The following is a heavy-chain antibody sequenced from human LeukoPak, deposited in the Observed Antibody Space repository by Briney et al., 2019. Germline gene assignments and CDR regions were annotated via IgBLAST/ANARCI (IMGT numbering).Heavy chain of an antibody. D-gene: IGHD6-19*01. CDR1: GFTFSDYY. Sequence: GGSLRLSCAASGFTFSDYYMSWIRQAPGKGLEWVSYISSSGSTIYYADSVKGRFTISRDNAKNSLYLQMNSLRAEDTAIYYCAKVKQQWLVLDAFHIWGQGTMVTVSS. CDR2: ISSSGSTI. V-gene: IGHV3-11*01. J-gene: IGHJ3*02. CDR3: AKVKQQWLVLDAFHI.